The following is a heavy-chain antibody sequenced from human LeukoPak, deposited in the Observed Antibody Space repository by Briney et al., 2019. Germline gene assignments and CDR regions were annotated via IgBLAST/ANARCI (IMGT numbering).Heavy chain of an antibody. CDR2: ISYDGSNE. CDR3: AKEDYYGSGSYLGY. V-gene: IGHV3-30*18. D-gene: IGHD3-10*01. J-gene: IGHJ4*02. Sequence: GGSLRLSCAASGFTFSNYWMSWVRQAPGRGLEWVAVISYDGSNEYYADSVKGRFTISRDNSKNTVYMQMNSLRVEDTAVYYCAKEDYYGSGSYLGYWGQGTPVTVSS. CDR1: GFTFSNYW.